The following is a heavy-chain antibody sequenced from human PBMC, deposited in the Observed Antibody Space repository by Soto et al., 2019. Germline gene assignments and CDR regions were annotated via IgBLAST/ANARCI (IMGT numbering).Heavy chain of an antibody. J-gene: IGHJ6*04. CDR1: GFTFSSYG. V-gene: IGHV3-30*18. D-gene: IGHD4-17*01. CDR2: ISYDGSNK. CDR3: AKPSTTVTHHRKHGNYYYGMDV. Sequence: GGSLRLSCAASGFTFSSYGMHWVRQAPGKGLEWVAVISYDGSNKYYADSVKGRFTISRDNSKNTLYLQMNSLRAEDTAVYYCAKPSTTVTHHRKHGNYYYGMDVWGKGTTVTVSS.